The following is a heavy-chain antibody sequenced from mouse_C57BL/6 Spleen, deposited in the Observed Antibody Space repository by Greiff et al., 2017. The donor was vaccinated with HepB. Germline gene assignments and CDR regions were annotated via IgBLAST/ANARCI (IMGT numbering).Heavy chain of an antibody. CDR1: GFSFNTYA. V-gene: IGHV10-1*01. CDR2: IRSKSNNYAT. D-gene: IGHD4-1*01. J-gene: IGHJ2*01. CDR3: ERQGTGYLDY. Sequence: EVQGVESGGGLVQPKGSLKLSCAASGFSFNTYAMNWVRQAPGKGLEWVARIRSKSNNYATYYADSVKDRFTISRDASESMLYLPMNNLKTEDTAMYDCERQGTGYLDYWGQGTTLTVSS.